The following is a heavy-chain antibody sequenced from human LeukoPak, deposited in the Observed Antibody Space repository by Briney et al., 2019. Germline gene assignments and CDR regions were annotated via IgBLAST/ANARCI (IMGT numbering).Heavy chain of an antibody. CDR3: AKDTIAAPYYYYYYMDV. V-gene: IGHV3-23*01. D-gene: IGHD6-6*01. CDR2: ISGSGGST. CDR1: GFTFSSYA. J-gene: IGHJ6*03. Sequence: GGSLRLSCAASGFTFSSYAVSWVRQAPGEGLEWVSDISGSGGSTYYADSVKGRFSISRDNSKNTLYLQMNSLRAEDTAVYYCAKDTIAAPYYYYYYMDVWGKGTTVTVSS.